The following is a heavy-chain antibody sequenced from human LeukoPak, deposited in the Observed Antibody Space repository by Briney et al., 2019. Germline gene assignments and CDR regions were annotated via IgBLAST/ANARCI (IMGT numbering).Heavy chain of an antibody. V-gene: IGHV4-30-2*01. CDR3: PRSPLMRAYRDLPVDY. CDR2: IYHSGST. Sequence: PSQTLSLTCAVSGGSITSGGYSWGWIRQPQGKGLEWIGYIYHSGSTSSNPSLKSRVTISVDRSKNQFSLKLTSVTAADTAAYYCPRSPLMRAYRDLPVDYWGQGNLVTVSS. J-gene: IGHJ4*02. D-gene: IGHD4-17*01. CDR1: GGSITSGGYS.